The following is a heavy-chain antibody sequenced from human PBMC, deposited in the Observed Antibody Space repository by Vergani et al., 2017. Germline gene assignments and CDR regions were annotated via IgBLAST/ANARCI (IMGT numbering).Heavy chain of an antibody. V-gene: IGHV4-31*03. CDR1: GGSISSGGYY. D-gene: IGHD4-23*01. J-gene: IGHJ4*02. CDR2: IYYSGST. Sequence: QVQLQESGPGLVKPSQTLTLTCTVSGGSISSGGYYWNWIRQHPGKGLEWIGYIYYSGSTYYNPSLKSRVTISVDTSTNQFSLKLTSVTAADTAVYYCASARVYGGNPRLPXFDYWGQGTLVTVSS. CDR3: ASARVYGGNPRLPXFDY.